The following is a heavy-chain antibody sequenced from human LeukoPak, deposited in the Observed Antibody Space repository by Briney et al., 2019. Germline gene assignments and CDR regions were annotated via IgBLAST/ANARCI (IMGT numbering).Heavy chain of an antibody. D-gene: IGHD4-17*01. Sequence: SVKVSCKGSGGTFSSDAISWVRQAPGQTLEWMGGIIPIFGRANYAQKFQGRVTITADESTNTTYMELSSLRSDDTAVYYCARLGTTVTPHFVGYWGQGTLVTVSS. CDR3: ARLGTTVTPHFVGY. V-gene: IGHV1-69*01. CDR2: IIPIFGRA. CDR1: GGTFSSDA. J-gene: IGHJ4*02.